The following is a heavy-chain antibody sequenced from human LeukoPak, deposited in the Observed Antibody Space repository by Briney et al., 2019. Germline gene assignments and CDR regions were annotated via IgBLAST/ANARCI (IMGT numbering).Heavy chain of an antibody. Sequence: SETLSLTCTVSGGSISSSSYYWGWIRQPPGKGLEWIGSIYYSGSTYYNPSLKSRVTISVDTSKNQFSLKLSSVTAADTAVYYCAREQYSSGWYSRTYFDYWGQGTLVTVSS. D-gene: IGHD6-19*01. CDR2: IYYSGST. CDR3: AREQYSSGWYSRTYFDY. J-gene: IGHJ4*02. CDR1: GGSISSSSYY. V-gene: IGHV4-39*07.